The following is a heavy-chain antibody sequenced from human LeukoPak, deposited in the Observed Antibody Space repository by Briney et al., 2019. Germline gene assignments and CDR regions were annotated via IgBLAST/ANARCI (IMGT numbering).Heavy chain of an antibody. CDR1: GYTFTSYG. CDR2: ISAYNGNT. CDR3: ARSRRVRYCSNISCYAGFFEY. D-gene: IGHD2-2*01. V-gene: IGHV1-18*01. Sequence: ASVTVSCTASGYTFTSYGISWVRQAPGQGLEWMGWISAYNGNTNYAQKLQGRVTMTTDTSTSTAYMELRSLRSDDTAVYYCARSRRVRYCSNISCYAGFFEYWGQGTLVTVSS. J-gene: IGHJ4*02.